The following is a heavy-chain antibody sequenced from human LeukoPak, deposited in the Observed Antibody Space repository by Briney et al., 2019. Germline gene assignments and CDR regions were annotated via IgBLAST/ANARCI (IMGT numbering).Heavy chain of an antibody. V-gene: IGHV3-48*03. CDR3: ASDYYDRSQY. Sequence: PGGSLRLSCAASGFSFSTYYVNWVRQAPGKGLEWVSYISSTGSTIYYADSVKGRFTISRDNAKNSLYLQMNSLRAEDTAVYYCASDYYDRSQYWGQGTLVTVSS. CDR1: GFSFSTYY. CDR2: ISSTGSTI. J-gene: IGHJ4*02. D-gene: IGHD3-22*01.